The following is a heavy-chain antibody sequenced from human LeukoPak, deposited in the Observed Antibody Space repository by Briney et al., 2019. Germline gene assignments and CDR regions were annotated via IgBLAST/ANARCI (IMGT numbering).Heavy chain of an antibody. Sequence: GGSLRLSCVGSGFTFRSHAMSWVRQAPEKGLEFVSGIYENGGTTYYADSVKGRFTISRDNSKNTLYLQMNSLRAEDTAVYYCATGYYTLDHWGQGTLVTVSS. CDR1: GFTFRSHA. CDR3: ATGYYTLDH. J-gene: IGHJ4*02. V-gene: IGHV3-23*01. CDR2: IYENGGTT. D-gene: IGHD3-3*01.